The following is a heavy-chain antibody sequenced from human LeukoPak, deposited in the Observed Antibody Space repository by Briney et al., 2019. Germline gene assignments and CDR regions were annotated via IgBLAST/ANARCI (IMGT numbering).Heavy chain of an antibody. D-gene: IGHD2-2*01. CDR2: ISSSSSYI. CDR1: GFTFSSYS. CDR3: ARGPIVVVPAVIQSDYYYMDV. J-gene: IGHJ6*03. Sequence: GGSLRLSCAASGFTFSSYSMNWVRQAPGKGLEWVSSISSSSSYIYYADSVKGRFTISRDNAKNSLYLQMNSLRAEDTAVYYCARGPIVVVPAVIQSDYYYMDVWGKGTTVTISS. V-gene: IGHV3-21*01.